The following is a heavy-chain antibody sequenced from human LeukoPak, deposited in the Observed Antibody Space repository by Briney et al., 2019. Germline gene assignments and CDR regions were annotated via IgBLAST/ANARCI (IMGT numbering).Heavy chain of an antibody. CDR2: ITGSGGNT. Sequence: GGSLRLSCAASGFIFSSYSMSWVRQAPGKGLEWVSVITGSGGNTYYADSVKGRFTISRDNSKNTLYLQINSLRAEDTAVYYCAKAYGDFVYSDAFDIWGQGTMVTVSS. D-gene: IGHD4-17*01. J-gene: IGHJ3*02. CDR1: GFIFSSYS. V-gene: IGHV3-23*01. CDR3: AKAYGDFVYSDAFDI.